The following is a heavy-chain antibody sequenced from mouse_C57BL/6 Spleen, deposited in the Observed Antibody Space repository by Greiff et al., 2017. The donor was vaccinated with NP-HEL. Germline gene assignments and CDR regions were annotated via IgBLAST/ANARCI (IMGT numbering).Heavy chain of an antibody. D-gene: IGHD2-5*01. J-gene: IGHJ4*01. CDR1: GFNIKDYY. CDR2: IDPEDGDT. Sequence: VHVKQSGAELVRPGASVKLSCTASGFNIKDYYMHWVKQRPEQGLEWIGRIDPEDGDTEYAPKFQGKATMTADTSSNTAYLQLSSLTSEDTAVYYCTSYSNSPYYAMDYWGQGTSVTVSS. CDR3: TSYSNSPYYAMDY. V-gene: IGHV14-1*01.